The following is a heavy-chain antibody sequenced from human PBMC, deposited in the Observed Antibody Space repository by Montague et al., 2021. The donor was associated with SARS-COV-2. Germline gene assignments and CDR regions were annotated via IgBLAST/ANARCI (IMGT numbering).Heavy chain of an antibody. D-gene: IGHD1-1*01. CDR1: GGSFSGYD. Sequence: SETLSLTCAVYGGSFSGYDWTWIRQSPGKGLEWIGEINQSGSAKYKPSLKSRVTISVDTSKNQFSLNLSSVTAADTAVYYCARVGGNEYRFFDYWGQGSLVTVSS. V-gene: IGHV4-34*01. J-gene: IGHJ4*02. CDR2: INQSGSA. CDR3: ARVGGNEYRFFDY.